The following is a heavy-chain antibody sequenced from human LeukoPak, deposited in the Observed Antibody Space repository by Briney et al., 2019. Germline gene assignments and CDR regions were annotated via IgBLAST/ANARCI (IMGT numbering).Heavy chain of an antibody. CDR3: ARGKSECTNGVCYTTPPSNFDY. CDR2: ISSSSSTI. Sequence: PGGSLRLSCAASGFTFSTYSMNWVRQAPGKGLEWVSYISSSSSTIYYADSVRGRFTISRDNAKNSLYLQMSSLRDEDTAVYYCARGKSECTNGVCYTTPPSNFDYWGQGTLVTVSS. CDR1: GFTFSTYS. J-gene: IGHJ4*02. V-gene: IGHV3-48*02. D-gene: IGHD2-8*01.